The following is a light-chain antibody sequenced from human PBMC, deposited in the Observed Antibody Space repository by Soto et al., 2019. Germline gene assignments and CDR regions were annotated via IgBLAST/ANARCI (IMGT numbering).Light chain of an antibody. V-gene: IGLV2-14*01. CDR3: SSYTSSSTRV. CDR2: EVS. Sequence: QSALTQPASVSGSPGQSITISCTGTSSDVGGYNYVSWYQQHPGKAPKLMIYEVSTRPSGVSNRFSGSKSGNTASLTISGLQAEDEADYYCSSYTSSSTRVFGGGTKLTVI. J-gene: IGLJ3*02. CDR1: SSDVGGYNY.